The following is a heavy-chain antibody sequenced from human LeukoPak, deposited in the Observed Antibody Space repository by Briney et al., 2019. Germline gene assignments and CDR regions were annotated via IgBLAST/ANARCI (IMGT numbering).Heavy chain of an antibody. J-gene: IGHJ4*02. Sequence: PGGSLRLSCVASGFTFSSYIMTWVRQAPGEGLEWVSGITGNSDSTYYADSVKGRFTISRDSSKNTLFLQMNSLRAEDTAVYYCAKKTSYCAGDCFPYYFDYWGRGTLVTVSS. CDR2: ITGNSDST. CDR1: GFTFSSYI. CDR3: AKKTSYCAGDCFPYYFDY. V-gene: IGHV3-23*01. D-gene: IGHD2-21*02.